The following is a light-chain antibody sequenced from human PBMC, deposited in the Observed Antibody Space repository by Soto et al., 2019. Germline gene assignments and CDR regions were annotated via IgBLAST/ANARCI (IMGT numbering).Light chain of an antibody. CDR3: KSYDTSLSGYV. Sequence: QSVLTQPPSVSGAPGQRVTISCTGSSSNIGAGYDVHWYQQLPGTAPKLLIYGNSNRPSGVPDRFSGSKSGTSASLAITGIQAEDDADYSCKSYDTSLSGYVFGTGTKVTVL. CDR2: GNS. V-gene: IGLV1-40*01. J-gene: IGLJ1*01. CDR1: SSNIGAGYD.